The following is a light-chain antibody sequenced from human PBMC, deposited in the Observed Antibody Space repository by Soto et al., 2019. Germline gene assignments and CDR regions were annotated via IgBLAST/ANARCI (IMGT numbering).Light chain of an antibody. Sequence: DIQMTQSPSSLSASVGDRVTITCRASQSIGSYFNWYQQKPGKAPKLLIYAASALESGVPSRFSGSGSGTDFTLTISSLQPGHFATYYCQQSYSTPWTFGQGTKV. CDR3: QQSYSTPWT. CDR2: AAS. CDR1: QSIGSY. V-gene: IGKV1-39*01. J-gene: IGKJ1*01.